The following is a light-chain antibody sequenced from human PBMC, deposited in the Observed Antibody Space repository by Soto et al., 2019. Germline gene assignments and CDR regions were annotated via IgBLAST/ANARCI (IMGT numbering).Light chain of an antibody. CDR1: QSISSW. V-gene: IGKV1-5*03. J-gene: IGKJ4*01. CDR3: QQYKSYSRELT. Sequence: DIQMTQSPSTLSASVGDRVTITCRASQSISSWLARYQQKPGKAPKLLIYKASSLESGVTSRFSGRGSGTEFTLTISSLQPDGFASYYCQQYKSYSRELTFGGGTKVEIK. CDR2: KAS.